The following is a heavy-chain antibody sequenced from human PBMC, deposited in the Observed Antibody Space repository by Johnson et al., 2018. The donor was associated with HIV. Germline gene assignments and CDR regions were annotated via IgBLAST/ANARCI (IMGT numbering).Heavy chain of an antibody. CDR2: INSDGSST. J-gene: IGHJ3*02. D-gene: IGHD6-6*01. CDR3: AKKRSVLAARLGDGFDI. V-gene: IGHV3-74*02. Sequence: VQLVESGGGLVQPGGSLRLSCAASGFTFSSYWMHWVRQAPGKGLVWVSRINSDGSSTSYADSVKGRFTISRDNAKNTLYLQMNSLRAEDTALYYCAKKRSVLAARLGDGFDIWGQGTMVTVSS. CDR1: GFTFSSYW.